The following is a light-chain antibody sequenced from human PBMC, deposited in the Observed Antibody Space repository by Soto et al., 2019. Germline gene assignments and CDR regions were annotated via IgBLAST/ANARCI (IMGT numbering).Light chain of an antibody. Sequence: PSPATLSGSPREKVTLSCRASQVVSSSLDWYQQRPGQAPRLLIYDASSRATGVPDRFSGSGSGTDFTFTISRLQPEDTAAYYCQQYDKLPRTFGGGTKVDIK. CDR3: QQYDKLPRT. J-gene: IGKJ4*01. CDR2: DAS. V-gene: IGKV3D-15*01. CDR1: QVVSSS.